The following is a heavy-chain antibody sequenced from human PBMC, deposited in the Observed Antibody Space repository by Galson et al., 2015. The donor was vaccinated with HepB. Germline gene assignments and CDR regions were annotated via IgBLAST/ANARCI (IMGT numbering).Heavy chain of an antibody. CDR1: GYTFTSYD. D-gene: IGHD6-13*01. J-gene: IGHJ4*02. CDR2: MNPNSGNT. V-gene: IGHV1-8*01. CDR3: ARAGDMAAAGHGNMMDFDY. Sequence: SVKVSCKASGYTFTSYDINWVRQATGQGLEWMGWMNPNSGNTGYAQKFQGRVTLTRETSMSTAYMDLSTLRSEDTAVYYCARAGDMAAAGHGNMMDFDYWGQGSLVTVSS.